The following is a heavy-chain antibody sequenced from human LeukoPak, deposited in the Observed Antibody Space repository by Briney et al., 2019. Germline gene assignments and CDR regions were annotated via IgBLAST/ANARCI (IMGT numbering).Heavy chain of an antibody. V-gene: IGHV1-69*13. J-gene: IGHJ4*02. Sequence: ASVKVSCKASGGTFSSYAISWVRQAPGQGLEWMGGIIPIFGTANYAQKFQGRVTITADESTSTAYMELSSLRSEDTAVYYCARLFDVVVPAALHEDYWGRGTLVTVSS. CDR3: ARLFDVVVPAALHEDY. CDR2: IIPIFGTA. CDR1: GGTFSSYA. D-gene: IGHD2-2*01.